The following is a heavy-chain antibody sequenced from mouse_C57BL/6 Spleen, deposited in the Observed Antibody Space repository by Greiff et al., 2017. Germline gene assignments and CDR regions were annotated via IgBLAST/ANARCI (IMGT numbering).Heavy chain of an antibody. CDR1: GYTFTSYW. V-gene: IGHV1-50*01. Sequence: QVHVKQPGAELVKPGASVKLSCKASGYTFTSYWMQWVKQRPGQGLEWIGEIDPSDSYTNYNQKFKGKATLTVDTSSSTAYMQLSSLTSEDSAVYYCARGDREYYFDYWGQGTTRTVAS. J-gene: IGHJ2*01. CDR3: ARGDREYYFDY. CDR2: IDPSDSYT. D-gene: IGHD3-3*01.